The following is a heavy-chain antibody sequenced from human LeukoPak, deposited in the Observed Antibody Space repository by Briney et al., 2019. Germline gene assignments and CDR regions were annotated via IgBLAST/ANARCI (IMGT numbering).Heavy chain of an antibody. CDR3: ARDMYSSAPAAFDI. D-gene: IGHD6-25*01. Sequence: VASVKVSCKASGGTFSSYAISWVRQAPGQGLEWMGGIIPIFGTANYAQKFQGRVTITADESTSTAYMELSSLRSEDTAVYYCARDMYSSAPAAFDIWDQGTMVTVSS. CDR1: GGTFSSYA. V-gene: IGHV1-69*13. J-gene: IGHJ3*02. CDR2: IIPIFGTA.